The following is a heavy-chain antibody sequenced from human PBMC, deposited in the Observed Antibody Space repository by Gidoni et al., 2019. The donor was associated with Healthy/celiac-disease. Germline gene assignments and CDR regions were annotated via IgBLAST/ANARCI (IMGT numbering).Heavy chain of an antibody. CDR1: GFTFSSYA. J-gene: IGHJ6*02. D-gene: IGHD3-3*01. CDR2: ISSNGGST. Sequence: EVQLVESGGGLVQPGGSLRLSCAASGFTFSSYAMHWFRQAPGKGLEYVSAISSNGGSTYYANSVKGRFTISRDNSKNTLYLQMGSLRAEDMAVYYCARVIKDHDFWSGYWDPYYYGMDVWGQGTTVTVSS. V-gene: IGHV3-64*01. CDR3: ARVIKDHDFWSGYWDPYYYGMDV.